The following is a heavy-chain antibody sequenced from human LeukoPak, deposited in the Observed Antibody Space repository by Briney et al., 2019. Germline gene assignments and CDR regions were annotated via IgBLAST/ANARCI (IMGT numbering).Heavy chain of an antibody. V-gene: IGHV3-33*01. D-gene: IGHD5-12*01. Sequence: GGSLRLSCAAAGFTFNTYGMHWLRQAPGKGLEWVALIWYDGSNKYYADSVKGRFTISRDNSRDTLFLQMNSLRVEDSAVYYCARDRGTHIVNAGLRPGYIDYWGQGTLVTVSS. J-gene: IGHJ4*02. CDR1: GFTFNTYG. CDR3: ARDRGTHIVNAGLRPGYIDY. CDR2: IWYDGSNK.